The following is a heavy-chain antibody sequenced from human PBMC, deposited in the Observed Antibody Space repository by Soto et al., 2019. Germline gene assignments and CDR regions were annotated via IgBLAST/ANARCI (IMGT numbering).Heavy chain of an antibody. J-gene: IGHJ4*02. CDR2: INHSGNT. CDR1: GKSLSGYY. D-gene: IGHD1-26*01. Sequence: QVQLQQWGAGLLKPSETLSLTCAVYGKSLSGYYWSWIRQPPGKALEWIGEINHSGNTNYNPSLNSRVPISVDTSKNQLFLNLSSVTAADTAMYYCARHHVRGRTIAGAAEFWGQGTLVTVSS. V-gene: IGHV4-34*01. CDR3: ARHHVRGRTIAGAAEF.